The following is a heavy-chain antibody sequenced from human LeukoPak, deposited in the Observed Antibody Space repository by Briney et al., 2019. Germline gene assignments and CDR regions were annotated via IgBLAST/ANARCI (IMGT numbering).Heavy chain of an antibody. V-gene: IGHV3-30*04. CDR2: ISYDGSKK. CDR3: ARDYDRRNWFDP. CDR1: GFTFSSYA. D-gene: IGHD3-3*01. Sequence: GGSLRLSCAASGFTFSSYAMHWVRQAPGKGLEWVAVISYDGSKKYYADSVKGRFTISRDNSKNTLYLQMNSLRAEDTAVYYCARDYDRRNWFDPWGQGTLVTVSS. J-gene: IGHJ5*02.